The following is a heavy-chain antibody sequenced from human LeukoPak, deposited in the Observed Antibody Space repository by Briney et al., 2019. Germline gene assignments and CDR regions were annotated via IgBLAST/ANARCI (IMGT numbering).Heavy chain of an antibody. CDR3: ARVYYDFWTYYYGMDV. CDR1: GYTFTSYG. D-gene: IGHD3-3*01. V-gene: IGHV1-18*01. CDR2: ISAYNGNT. Sequence: ASVKVSCKASGYTFTSYGISWVRQAPGQGLEWMGWISAYNGNTNHAQKLQGRVTMTTDTSTSTAYMELRSLRSDDTAVYYCARVYYDFWTYYYGMDVWGQGTTVTVSS. J-gene: IGHJ6*02.